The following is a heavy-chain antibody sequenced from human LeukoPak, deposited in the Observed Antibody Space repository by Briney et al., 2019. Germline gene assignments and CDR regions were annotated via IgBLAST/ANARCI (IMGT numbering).Heavy chain of an antibody. Sequence: SETLSLTCAVYGGSFSGYYWSWIRQPPGKGLEWIGEINHSGSTNYNPSLKSRVPISVDTSKNQFSLKLSSVTAADTAVYYCARDQKAAAAGTGMDVWGQGTTVTVSS. CDR2: INHSGST. J-gene: IGHJ6*02. CDR1: GGSFSGYY. V-gene: IGHV4-34*01. D-gene: IGHD6-13*01. CDR3: ARDQKAAAAGTGMDV.